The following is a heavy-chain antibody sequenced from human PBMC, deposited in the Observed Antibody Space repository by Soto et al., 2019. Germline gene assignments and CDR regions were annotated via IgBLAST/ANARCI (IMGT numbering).Heavy chain of an antibody. Sequence: GESLKISCKASGYSFDTYWINWVRQTPGKGLEWMGRIDPSDFKTKYSPSLEGHITISVDKSINTAYLQWSSLRTSDTAMYYCARRIAAAGGYYYYDFDVWGPGTAVTVSS. J-gene: IGHJ6*02. CDR1: GYSFDTYW. CDR3: ARRIAAAGGYYYYDFDV. V-gene: IGHV5-10-1*01. D-gene: IGHD6-13*01. CDR2: IDPSDFKT.